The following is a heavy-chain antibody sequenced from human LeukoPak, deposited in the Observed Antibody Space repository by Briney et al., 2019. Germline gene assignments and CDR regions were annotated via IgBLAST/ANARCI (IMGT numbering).Heavy chain of an antibody. CDR3: VGHSDY. J-gene: IGHJ4*02. Sequence: HWGSLRLSCAASGFSFSSYWMSCVRQAPGKGLEWVANIKQDGREKYYVDSVKGRFTISRDNAKNSLYLQMNSLRAEDTAVYYCVGHSDYWGQGTLVTVSS. CDR1: GFSFSSYW. D-gene: IGHD3-16*01. CDR2: IKQDGREK. V-gene: IGHV3-7*01.